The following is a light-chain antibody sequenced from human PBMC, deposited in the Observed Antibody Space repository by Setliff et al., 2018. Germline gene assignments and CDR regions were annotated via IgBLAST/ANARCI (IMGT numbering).Light chain of an antibody. CDR2: GVS. CDR3: SSYSSRTTLDV. Sequence: LTQPASVSGSPGQSITISCTGSTSDIGAYNYVAWYQQHPGKAPKLMIYGVSVRPSGVSSRFPGSKSGNTASLTISGLQAEDEADYYCSSYSSRTTLDVFGTGTKGTVL. J-gene: IGLJ1*01. V-gene: IGLV2-14*03. CDR1: TSDIGAYNY.